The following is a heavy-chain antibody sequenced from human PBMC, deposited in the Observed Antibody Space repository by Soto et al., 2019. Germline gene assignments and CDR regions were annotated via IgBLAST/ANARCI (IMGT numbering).Heavy chain of an antibody. J-gene: IGHJ6*02. CDR2: ISSSGSTI. CDR1: GFTFSSYE. V-gene: IGHV3-48*03. CDR3: ARDQEWEAYYYYYGMDV. Sequence: GSLRLSCAASGFTFSSYEMNWVRQAPGKGLEWVSYISSSGSTIYYADSVKGRFTISRDNAKNSLYLQMNSLRAEDTAVYYCARDQEWEAYYYYYGMDVWGQGTTVTVSS. D-gene: IGHD1-26*01.